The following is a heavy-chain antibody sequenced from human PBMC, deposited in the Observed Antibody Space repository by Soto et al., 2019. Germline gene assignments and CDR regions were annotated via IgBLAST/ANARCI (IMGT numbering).Heavy chain of an antibody. CDR3: TRDLAPCITRGLDV. CDR2: IRNKVNRYTT. Sequence: EVQLVESGGGLVQPGGSLRLSCAASGFSFSDYYMDWVRQAPGKGLEWVGRIRNKVNRYTTEYAASVQGRFNISGDDSKNSLYLQMNSLKTEDTDIYYCTRDLAPCITRGLDVWGQGITVTVSS. D-gene: IGHD3-10*01. V-gene: IGHV3-72*01. J-gene: IGHJ6*02. CDR1: GFSFSDYY.